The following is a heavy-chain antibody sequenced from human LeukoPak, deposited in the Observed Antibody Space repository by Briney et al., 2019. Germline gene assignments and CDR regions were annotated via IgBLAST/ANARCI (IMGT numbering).Heavy chain of an antibody. CDR1: GFTFSSYG. Sequence: GGSLRLSCAASGFTFSSYGMHWVRQAPGKGLEWVAFIRYDGSNKYYADSVKGRFTISRDNSKNTLYLQMNSLRAEDTAVYYCAKGADSSSWNFDYWGQGTLVTVSS. V-gene: IGHV3-30*02. CDR2: IRYDGSNK. CDR3: AKGADSSSWNFDY. D-gene: IGHD6-13*01. J-gene: IGHJ4*02.